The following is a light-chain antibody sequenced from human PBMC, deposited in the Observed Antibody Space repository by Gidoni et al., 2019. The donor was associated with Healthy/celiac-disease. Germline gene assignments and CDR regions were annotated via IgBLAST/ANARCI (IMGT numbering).Light chain of an antibody. V-gene: IGLV4-69*01. CDR2: LNRDGSH. Sequence: QLVLTQSPSASASLGASVKLTCTLSSGHRSYAIAWHQQQPEKGARYLMKLNRDGSHSKGDGIPDRFSGSSSGAERYLTISSLQSEDEADYYCQTWGTGIQVFGGGTKLTVL. J-gene: IGLJ3*02. CDR1: SGHRSYA. CDR3: QTWGTGIQV.